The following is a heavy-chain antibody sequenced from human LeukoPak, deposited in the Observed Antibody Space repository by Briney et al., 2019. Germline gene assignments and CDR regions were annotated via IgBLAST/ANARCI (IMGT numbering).Heavy chain of an antibody. V-gene: IGHV3-66*01. Sequence: PGGSLRLSCAASGFTFSNFGMSWVRQAPGKGLEWVSFIYSDNTHYSDSVKGRFTISRDNSKNTLYLQMNSLRAEDTAVYYCARDQGSGINYYYYYMDVWGKGTTVTVSS. D-gene: IGHD3-10*01. CDR2: IYSDNT. CDR1: GFTFSNFG. J-gene: IGHJ6*03. CDR3: ARDQGSGINYYYYYMDV.